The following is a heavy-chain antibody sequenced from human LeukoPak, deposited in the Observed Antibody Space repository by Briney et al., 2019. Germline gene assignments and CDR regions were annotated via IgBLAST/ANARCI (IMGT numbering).Heavy chain of an antibody. D-gene: IGHD6-19*01. Sequence: GGSLRLSCAASGFTFSTYAMSWVRQAPGKGLEWVSVIYSGGSTHYAESVKGRFTISRDNSKNTVYLQMNSVRAEDTAVYYRARDYESSGSNGAFDIWGQGTMVTVSS. CDR2: IYSGGST. CDR1: GFTFSTYA. V-gene: IGHV3-53*01. J-gene: IGHJ3*02. CDR3: ARDYESSGSNGAFDI.